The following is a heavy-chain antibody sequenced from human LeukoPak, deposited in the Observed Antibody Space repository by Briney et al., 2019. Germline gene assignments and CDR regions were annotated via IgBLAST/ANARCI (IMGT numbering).Heavy chain of an antibody. CDR3: AKAPRNSSTMLDY. V-gene: IGHV1-46*01. Sequence: ASVKVSCKASGYTFTSHWIQWVRQAPGQGLEWMGLINPNDGSVAYAHSFQGRVAMTRDTSTSIAHMDLSSLRSEDTAMYYCAKAPRNSSTMLDYWGQGTLLTVSS. CDR2: INPNDGSV. CDR1: GYTFTSHW. D-gene: IGHD6-13*01. J-gene: IGHJ4*02.